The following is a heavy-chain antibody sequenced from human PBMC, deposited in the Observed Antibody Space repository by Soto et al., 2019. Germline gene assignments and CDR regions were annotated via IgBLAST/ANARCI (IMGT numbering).Heavy chain of an antibody. CDR2: ISAYNGNT. V-gene: IGHV1-18*01. CDR1: GYTFTSYG. CDR3: AREVAAPRYYYYYDMDV. D-gene: IGHD6-19*01. Sequence: ASVKVSCKASGYTFTSYGISWVRQAPGQGLEWMGWISAYNGNTNYAQKLQGRVTMTTDTSTSTAYMELRSLRSDDTAVYYCAREVAAPRYYYYYDMDVWGQGTTVTVSS. J-gene: IGHJ6*02.